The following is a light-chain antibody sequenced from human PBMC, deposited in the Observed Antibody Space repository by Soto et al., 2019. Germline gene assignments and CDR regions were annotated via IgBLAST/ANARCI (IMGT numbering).Light chain of an antibody. CDR1: GSNIGTNT. Sequence: QTVVTQPPSASGTPGQRVTISCSGGGSNIGTNTVNWYRQLPGTAPKLVIFGDNQRPSGVPDRFSGSKSGTSASLAISGLQSEDEADYYCAAWDGSLNNVLFGGGTKLTV. V-gene: IGLV1-44*01. CDR2: GDN. J-gene: IGLJ2*01. CDR3: AAWDGSLNNVL.